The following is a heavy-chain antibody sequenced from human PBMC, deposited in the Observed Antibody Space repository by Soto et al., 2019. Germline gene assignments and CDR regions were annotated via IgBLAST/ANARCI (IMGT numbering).Heavy chain of an antibody. J-gene: IGHJ6*03. CDR2: IKQDGSED. D-gene: IGHD3-10*01. V-gene: IGHV3-7*01. CDR3: AREGSRITMLRGAPPPYCYYYAMDI. CDR1: GFTFSSFW. Sequence: EVPLVESGGGLVQPGGSLRLSCAASGFTFSSFWMSWFRQAPGKGLEWVANIKQDGSEDYYVDSVKGRFTISRDNAKNSLYLPMGSLGGEDSAVYYCAREGSRITMLRGAPPPYCYYYAMDIWGKGTTVTVSS.